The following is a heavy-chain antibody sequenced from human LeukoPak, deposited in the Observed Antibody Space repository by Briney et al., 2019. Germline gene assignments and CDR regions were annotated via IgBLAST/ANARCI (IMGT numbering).Heavy chain of an antibody. V-gene: IGHV3-11*06. D-gene: IGHD6-13*01. J-gene: IGHJ4*02. Sequence: VEGRFTISRDNAKNSLYLQMNSLRAEDTAVYYCARDSSGTAGGYYFDYWGQGTLVTVSS. CDR3: ARDSSGTAGGYYFDY.